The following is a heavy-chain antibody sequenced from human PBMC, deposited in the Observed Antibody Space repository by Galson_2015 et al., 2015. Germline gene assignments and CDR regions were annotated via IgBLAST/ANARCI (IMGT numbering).Heavy chain of an antibody. CDR2: IYHSEST. CDR3: ARGVGYSYDY. J-gene: IGHJ4*02. CDR1: GGSISSGGYS. Sequence: TLSLTCAVSGGSISSGGYSWSWIRQPPGKGLEWIGYIYHSESTYYNPSLKSRVTISVDRSKNQLSLKLSSVTAADTAVYYCARGVGYSYDYWGQGTLVTVSS. V-gene: IGHV4-30-2*01. D-gene: IGHD5-18*01.